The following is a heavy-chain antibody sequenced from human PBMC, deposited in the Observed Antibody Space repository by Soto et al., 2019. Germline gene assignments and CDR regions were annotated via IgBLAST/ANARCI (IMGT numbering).Heavy chain of an antibody. J-gene: IGHJ3*01. CDR3: AHIMITFGGVSALDAFDF. CDR1: GFSLTTSRVG. Sequence: SGPTLVNPTQTLTLTCSFSGFSLTTSRVGVGWIRQPPGEALEWLAIIYWDDDKRYSPSLQSRLAITKDTSKNQVVLTMTNLDPVDTGTYYCAHIMITFGGVSALDAFDFWDPGTMVTVSS. D-gene: IGHD3-16*01. V-gene: IGHV2-5*02. CDR2: IYWDDDK.